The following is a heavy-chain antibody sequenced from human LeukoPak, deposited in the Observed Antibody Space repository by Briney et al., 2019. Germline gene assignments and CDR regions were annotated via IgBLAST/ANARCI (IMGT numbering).Heavy chain of an antibody. CDR2: ISRSGGTI. J-gene: IGHJ4*02. Sequence: GGSLRLSCAASGFTFSSYEMNWVRQAPGKGLEWVSYISRSGGTIYYADSVRGRFTISRDNAKNSLYLKMNSLRAEDTAVYYCARDIVGYGDHHFDYWGQGTLVTVSS. CDR3: ARDIVGYGDHHFDY. CDR1: GFTFSSYE. D-gene: IGHD4-17*01. V-gene: IGHV3-48*03.